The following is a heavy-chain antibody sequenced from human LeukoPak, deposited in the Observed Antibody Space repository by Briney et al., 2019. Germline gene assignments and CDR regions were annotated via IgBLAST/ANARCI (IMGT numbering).Heavy chain of an antibody. CDR1: GFTVSSNY. D-gene: IGHD2-15*01. J-gene: IGHJ4*02. V-gene: IGHV3-53*01. CDR2: IYSGGST. Sequence: PGGSLRLSCAASGFTVSSNYMSWVRQAPGKGLEWVSVIYSGGSTYYADSVKGRFTISRDNSKKTLYLQMNSLRAEDTAGYCCAGDSDDIVEDYWGQGTLVTVSS. CDR3: AGDSDDIVEDY.